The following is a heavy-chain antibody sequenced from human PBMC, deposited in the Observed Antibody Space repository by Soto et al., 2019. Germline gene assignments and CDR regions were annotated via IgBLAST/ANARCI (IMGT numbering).Heavy chain of an antibody. V-gene: IGHV3-21*01. CDR1: GFTFSSYS. Sequence: GSLRLSCAASGFTFSSYSMNWVRQAPGKGLEWVSSISSSSSYIYYADSVKGRFTISRDNAKNSLYLQMNSLRAEDTAVYYCARETYCSGGSCYYCDYWGQGTLVTVSS. CDR3: ARETYCSGGSCYYCDY. J-gene: IGHJ4*02. D-gene: IGHD2-15*01. CDR2: ISSSSSYI.